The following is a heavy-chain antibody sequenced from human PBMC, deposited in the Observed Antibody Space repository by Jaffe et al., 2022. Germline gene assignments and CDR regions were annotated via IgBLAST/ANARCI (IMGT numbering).Heavy chain of an antibody. CDR3: ARILFCRAARLFDY. Sequence: QVTLRESGPALVKPTQTLTLTCTFSGFSLSTSGMCVSWIRQPPGKALEWLALIDWDDDKYYSTSLKTRLTISKDTSKNQVVLTMTNMDPVDTATYYCARILFCRAARLFDYWGQGTLVTVSS. J-gene: IGHJ4*02. D-gene: IGHD6-6*01. CDR2: IDWDDDK. V-gene: IGHV2-70*01. CDR1: GFSLSTSGMC.